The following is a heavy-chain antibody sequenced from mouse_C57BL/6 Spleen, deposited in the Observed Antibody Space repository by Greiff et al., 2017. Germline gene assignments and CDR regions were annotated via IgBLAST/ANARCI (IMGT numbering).Heavy chain of an antibody. J-gene: IGHJ4*01. D-gene: IGHD2-5*01. CDR1: GYTFTSYW. V-gene: IGHV1-55*01. Sequence: QVQLQQPGAELVKPGASVKMSCKASGYTFTSYWITWVKQRPGQGLEWIGDFYPGSGSTNYNEKFKSKATLTVDTSSSTAYMQLSSLTSEDSAVYYGARSNSNYAMDYWGQGTSVTVSS. CDR2: FYPGSGST. CDR3: ARSNSNYAMDY.